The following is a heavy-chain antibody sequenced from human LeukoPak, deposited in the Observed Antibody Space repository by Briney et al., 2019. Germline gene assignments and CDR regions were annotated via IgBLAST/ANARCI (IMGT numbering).Heavy chain of an antibody. CDR3: ARHVPFIGVAYFDY. D-gene: IGHD2-21*01. Sequence: SETLSLTCAVYGGSFSGYYWSWIRQPPGKGLEWIGSIYYSGSTYYNPSLKSRVTISVDTSKNQFSLKLSSVTAADTAVYYCARHVPFIGVAYFDYWGQGTLVTVSS. CDR2: IYYSGST. CDR1: GGSFSGYY. J-gene: IGHJ4*02. V-gene: IGHV4-34*01.